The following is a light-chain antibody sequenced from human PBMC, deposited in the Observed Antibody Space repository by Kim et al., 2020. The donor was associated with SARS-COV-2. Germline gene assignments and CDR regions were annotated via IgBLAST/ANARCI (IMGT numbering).Light chain of an antibody. Sequence: ELVMTQSPATLSLSPGEAATLSCRASQSVRSNLAWYQQKPGQPPRLLTYGASTRATGIPARFSGSGSGTEFTLTISSLQSEDFAVYFCQEYNTWLSITFGQGTRLEIK. V-gene: IGKV3-15*01. J-gene: IGKJ5*01. CDR3: QEYNTWLSIT. CDR1: QSVRSN. CDR2: GAS.